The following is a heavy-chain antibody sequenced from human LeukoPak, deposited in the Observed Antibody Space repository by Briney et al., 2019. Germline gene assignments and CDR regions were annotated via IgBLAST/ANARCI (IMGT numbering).Heavy chain of an antibody. J-gene: IGHJ4*02. Sequence: ASVKVSCMASGYTFTSYYMHWVRQAPGQGLEWMGIINPSGGSTSYAQKFQGRVTMTRDTSTSTVYMELSSLRSEDTAVYYCARGNYYDSSGNLGPRYFDYWGQGTLVTVSS. CDR1: GYTFTSYY. CDR3: ARGNYYDSSGNLGPRYFDY. V-gene: IGHV1-46*01. CDR2: INPSGGST. D-gene: IGHD3-22*01.